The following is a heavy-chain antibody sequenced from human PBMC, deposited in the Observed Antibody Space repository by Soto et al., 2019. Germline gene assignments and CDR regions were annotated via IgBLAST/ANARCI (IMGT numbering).Heavy chain of an antibody. CDR3: ARAGEVYYYGMDV. J-gene: IGHJ6*02. CDR2: INHSGST. V-gene: IGHV4-34*09. Sequence: SETLSLTCAVYGGSFSGYYWSWIRQPPGKGLEWIGEINHSGSTNYNPSLKSRVTISVDTSKNQFSLKLSSVTAADTAVYYCARAGEVYYYGMDVWGQGTTVTVSS. CDR1: GGSFSGYY. D-gene: IGHD3-3*01.